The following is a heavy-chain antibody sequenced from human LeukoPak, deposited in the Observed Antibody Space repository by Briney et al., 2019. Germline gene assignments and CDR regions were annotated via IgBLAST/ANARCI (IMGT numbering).Heavy chain of an antibody. CDR3: AKPKYYDSSAFKAYYFDY. V-gene: IGHV3-23*01. CDR1: GFTFSSYA. J-gene: IGHJ4*02. Sequence: QPGGSLRLSCAASGFTFSSYAMSWVRQAPGKGLEWVSGISGSGGSTYYADSVKCRFTISRDNSQNTLYLQMNSLRAEDTAVYYCAKPKYYDSSAFKAYYFDYWGQGALVTVSS. CDR2: ISGSGGST. D-gene: IGHD3-22*01.